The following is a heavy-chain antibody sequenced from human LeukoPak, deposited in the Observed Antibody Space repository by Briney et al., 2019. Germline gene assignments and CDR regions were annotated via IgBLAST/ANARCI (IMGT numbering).Heavy chain of an antibody. J-gene: IGHJ4*02. V-gene: IGHV4-34*01. CDR2: TNHSGST. Sequence: SETLSLTCAVYGGSFSGYYWSWIRQPPGKGLEWIGETNHSGSTNYNPSLKSRVTISVDTSKNQFSLKLSSVTAADTAVYYCARGLAAAGSGNWGQGTLVTVSS. D-gene: IGHD6-13*01. CDR1: GGSFSGYY. CDR3: ARGLAAAGSGN.